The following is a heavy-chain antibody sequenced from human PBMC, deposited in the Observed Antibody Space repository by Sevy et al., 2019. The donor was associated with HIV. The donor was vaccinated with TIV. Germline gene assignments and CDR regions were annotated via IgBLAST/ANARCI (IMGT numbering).Heavy chain of an antibody. CDR2: ISGSGGTT. CDR3: AKAGMGWIDP. Sequence: GGSLRLSCAASGFTFSNYAMQWVRQAPGKGLEWVSAISGSGGTTYYADSVKGRFTISRDNSRNTLYLQMNSLRADDTAVYYCAKAGMGWIDPWGQGTLVTVSS. CDR1: GFTFSNYA. V-gene: IGHV3-23*01. D-gene: IGHD2-8*01. J-gene: IGHJ5*02.